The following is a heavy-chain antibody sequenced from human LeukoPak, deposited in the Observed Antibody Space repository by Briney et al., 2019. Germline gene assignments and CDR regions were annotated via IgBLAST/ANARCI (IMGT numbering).Heavy chain of an antibody. V-gene: IGHV1-8*03. D-gene: IGHD6-25*01. J-gene: IGHJ4*02. Sequence: ASVKVSCKASGYTFSSYDINWVRQATGQGLEWMGWMNPNSGNTGYAQKFQGRVTITRNTSISTAYMELSGLRSEDTAVYHCARRLLNKRLDYWGQGSLVTVSS. CDR3: ARRLLNKRLDY. CDR2: MNPNSGNT. CDR1: GYTFSSYD.